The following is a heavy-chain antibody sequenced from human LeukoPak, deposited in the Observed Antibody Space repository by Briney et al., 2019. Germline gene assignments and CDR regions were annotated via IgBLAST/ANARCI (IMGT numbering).Heavy chain of an antibody. Sequence: SETLSLTCSVSGDSISSFYWNWIRQSPGKGLEWIGNIHYSGNSNYNPSLKSRVTISIDTSRRQFFLKLSSVTAADTAVYYCASRGDPRSSGYYHATNYYGMDVWGQGTTVTVSS. CDR2: IHYSGNS. CDR3: ASRGDPRSSGYYHATNYYGMDV. V-gene: IGHV4-59*08. J-gene: IGHJ6*02. CDR1: GDSISSFY. D-gene: IGHD3-22*01.